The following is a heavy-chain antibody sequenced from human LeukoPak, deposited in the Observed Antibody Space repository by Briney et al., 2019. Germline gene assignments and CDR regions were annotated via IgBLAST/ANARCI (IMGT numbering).Heavy chain of an antibody. V-gene: IGHV4-59*01. J-gene: IGHJ2*01. CDR2: IYYSGST. Sequence: YIYYSGSTNYNPSLKSRVTISVDTSKNQFSLKPSSVTAADTAVYYCARDRPGSYWYFDLWGRGTLVTVSS. D-gene: IGHD3-10*01. CDR3: ARDRPGSYWYFDL.